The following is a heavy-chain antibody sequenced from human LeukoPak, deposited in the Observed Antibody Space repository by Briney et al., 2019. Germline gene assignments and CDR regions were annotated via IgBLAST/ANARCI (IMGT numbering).Heavy chain of an antibody. CDR2: ITADGTNK. CDR1: GFTFSAYE. J-gene: IGHJ4*02. CDR3: AREVEWELPDY. Sequence: GGSLRLSCAASGFTFSAYEMNWVRQAPGKGLEWVSYITADGTNKYDADSVKGRSTISRDNAKNSLYLQMNSLRVDDTAIYYCAREVEWELPDYWGQGTLVTVSS. V-gene: IGHV3-48*03. D-gene: IGHD1-26*01.